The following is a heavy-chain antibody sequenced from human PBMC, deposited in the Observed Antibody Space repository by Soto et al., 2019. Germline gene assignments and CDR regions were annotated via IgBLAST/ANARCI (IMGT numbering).Heavy chain of an antibody. Sequence: RASVKVSCKASGYTFTAYAIHWVRQAPGKGLEWMGRIDPSDSYTNYSPSFQGHVTISADKSISTAYLQWSSLKASDTAMYYCAVTMVRGAPPWGQGTLVTVSS. CDR2: IDPSDSYT. CDR1: GYTFTAYA. D-gene: IGHD3-10*01. CDR3: AVTMVRGAPP. J-gene: IGHJ5*02. V-gene: IGHV5-10-1*01.